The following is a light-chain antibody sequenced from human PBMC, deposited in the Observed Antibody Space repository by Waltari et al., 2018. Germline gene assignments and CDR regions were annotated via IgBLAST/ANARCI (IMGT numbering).Light chain of an antibody. CDR1: QVINTY. V-gene: IGKV1-27*01. Sequence: DIQMTQSPSSLSASVGDGVTITCRASQVINTYLAWYQQKPGKGPKLLIYDVSTLQSGVPSRFSGSGSGTGFILTISSLQPEDVGTYYCQRYNDVPPPFGPGTRVEI. CDR2: DVS. CDR3: QRYNDVPPP. J-gene: IGKJ3*01.